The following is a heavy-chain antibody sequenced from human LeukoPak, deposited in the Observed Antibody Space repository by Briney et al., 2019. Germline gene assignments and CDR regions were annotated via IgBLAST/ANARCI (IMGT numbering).Heavy chain of an antibody. CDR1: GGSISSSCYY. D-gene: IGHD4-17*01. V-gene: IGHV4-39*01. Sequence: SETLSLTCTVSGGSISSSCYYWGWLRQPPGQGLEWIGSIYYSGSTYYNPYLKSRVTISVDTSKNQFSLKLSSVTAADTAVYYCASPVTPDYYYYGMDVWGQGTTVTVSS. CDR3: ASPVTPDYYYYGMDV. CDR2: IYYSGST. J-gene: IGHJ6*02.